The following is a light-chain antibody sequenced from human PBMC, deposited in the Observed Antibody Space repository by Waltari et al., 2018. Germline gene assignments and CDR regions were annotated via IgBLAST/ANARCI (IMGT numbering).Light chain of an antibody. CDR1: QSVSSNF. V-gene: IGKV3-20*01. Sequence: EIVLTQSPGTLSSAPGERATLSCRASQSVSSNFLAWSQQKPGQAPRLLIYGASSRATGIPDRFSGSGSGTDFTLTISRLEPEDFAVYYCQQYGSSPGIAFGPGTKLDIK. CDR2: GAS. CDR3: QQYGSSPGIA. J-gene: IGKJ3*01.